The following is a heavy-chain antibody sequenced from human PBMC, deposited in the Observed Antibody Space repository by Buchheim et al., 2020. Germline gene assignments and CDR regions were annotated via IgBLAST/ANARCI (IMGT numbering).Heavy chain of an antibody. Sequence: QVQLVQSGAEVKKPGSSVKVSCKASGGTFSSYAISWVRQAPGQGLEWMGRIIPILGIANYAQKFQGRVTITADKSTSTAYMDLSSLRSEDTAVDYCARDRADYYGSGHYYYYGMDVWGQGTT. J-gene: IGHJ6*02. CDR2: IIPILGIA. CDR1: GGTFSSYA. CDR3: ARDRADYYGSGHYYYYGMDV. V-gene: IGHV1-69*04. D-gene: IGHD3-10*01.